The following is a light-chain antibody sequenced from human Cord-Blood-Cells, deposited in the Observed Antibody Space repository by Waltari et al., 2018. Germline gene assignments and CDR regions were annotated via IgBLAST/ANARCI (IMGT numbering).Light chain of an antibody. CDR2: EVS. J-gene: IGLJ1*01. CDR1: SIDVGGDNY. CDR3: SAYTGSSTFDV. Sequence: SALTQPASVSGSPGQSITISCPGTSIDVGGDNYVTWYQQHPGKAPKLMIYEVSNRPSGVSSRISGSKSGDTAALTISGLQGEGGADYCRSAYTGSSTFDVFGTGTKVSFL. V-gene: IGLV2-14*01.